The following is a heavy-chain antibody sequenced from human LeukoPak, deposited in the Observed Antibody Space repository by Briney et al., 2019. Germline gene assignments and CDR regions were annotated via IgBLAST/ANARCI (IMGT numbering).Heavy chain of an antibody. Sequence: GGSLRLSCAASGFTFSSYWMSWVRQAPGKGLEWVANIKQDGSEKYYVDSVKDRFTISRDNAKNSLYLQMNSLRAEDTAVYYCARGPAIAVAGLDYYFDYWGQGTLVTVSS. D-gene: IGHD6-19*01. CDR3: ARGPAIAVAGLDYYFDY. CDR2: IKQDGSEK. CDR1: GFTFSSYW. J-gene: IGHJ4*02. V-gene: IGHV3-7*03.